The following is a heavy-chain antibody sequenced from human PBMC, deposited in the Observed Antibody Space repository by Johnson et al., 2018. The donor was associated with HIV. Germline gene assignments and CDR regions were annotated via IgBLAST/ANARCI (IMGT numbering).Heavy chain of an antibody. D-gene: IGHD3-10*01. J-gene: IGHJ3*02. CDR2: ISYDGSNK. CDR1: GFTFSSYA. V-gene: IGHV3-30-3*01. Sequence: QVQLVESGGGVVQPGRSLRLSCAASGFTFSSYAMHWVRQAPGKGLEWVAVISYDGSNKYYADSVTGRFTISRDNSKNTLYPQMNSLRAEDTAVYYCAREPRGPSSGSRIPDAFDIWGQGTMVTVSS. CDR3: AREPRGPSSGSRIPDAFDI.